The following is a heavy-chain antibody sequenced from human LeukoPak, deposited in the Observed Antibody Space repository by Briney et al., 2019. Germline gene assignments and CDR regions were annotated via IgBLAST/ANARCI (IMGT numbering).Heavy chain of an antibody. CDR1: GGTFSSYA. Sequence: SVKVSCKASGGTFSSYAISWVQQAPGQGLEWMGGIIPIFGTANYAQKFQGRVTITADESTSTAYMELSSLRSEDTAVYYCAVIAAADDFDYWGQGTLVTVSS. D-gene: IGHD6-13*01. CDR3: AVIAAADDFDY. J-gene: IGHJ4*02. V-gene: IGHV1-69*13. CDR2: IIPIFGTA.